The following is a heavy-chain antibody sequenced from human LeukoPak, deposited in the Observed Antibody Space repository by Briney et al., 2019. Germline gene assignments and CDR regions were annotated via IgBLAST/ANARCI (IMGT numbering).Heavy chain of an antibody. CDR1: GGSISSSNW. J-gene: IGHJ4*02. D-gene: IGHD6-13*01. V-gene: IGHV4-4*02. Sequence: SGTLSLTCAVSGGSISSSNWWCWVRQPPGKGLEWIGEIYHSGSTNYNPSLKSRVTISVDKSKNQFSLKLSSVTAADTAVYSCARARGLAAAGTLNYWGQGTLVTVSS. CDR3: ARARGLAAAGTLNY. CDR2: IYHSGST.